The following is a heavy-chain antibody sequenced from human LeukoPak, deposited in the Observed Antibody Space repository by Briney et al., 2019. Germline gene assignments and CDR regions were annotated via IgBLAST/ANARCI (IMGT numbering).Heavy chain of an antibody. Sequence: GGSLRLSCAASGFTFSSYKMNWVRQASGKGLEWVGRIRSTANGYATAYAASVKGRFTISRDDSKNTAYLQMDSLKTEDTAVYYCTGNYYGSGSYADFDYWGQGTLVTVSS. D-gene: IGHD3-10*01. J-gene: IGHJ4*02. CDR3: TGNYYGSGSYADFDY. CDR1: GFTFSSYK. CDR2: IRSTANGYAT. V-gene: IGHV3-73*01.